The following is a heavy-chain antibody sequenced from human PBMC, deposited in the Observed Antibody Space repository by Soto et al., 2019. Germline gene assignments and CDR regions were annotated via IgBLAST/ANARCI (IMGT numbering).Heavy chain of an antibody. V-gene: IGHV4-34*01. Sequence: PSETLSLTCAVYGGSFSGYYWSWIRQPPGKGLEWTGEINHSGSTNYNPSLKSRVTISVDKSKNQFSLKLSSVTAADTAIYYCARVSASVMLRGVVINWGQGTLVTVSS. J-gene: IGHJ4*02. CDR1: GGSFSGYY. CDR3: ARVSASVMLRGVVIN. CDR2: INHSGST. D-gene: IGHD3-10*01.